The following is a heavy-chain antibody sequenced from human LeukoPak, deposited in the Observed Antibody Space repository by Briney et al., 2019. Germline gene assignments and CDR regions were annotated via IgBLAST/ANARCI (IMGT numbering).Heavy chain of an antibody. CDR3: ARLVATIYNWFAP. J-gene: IGHJ5*02. CDR1: GGSISSGDYY. D-gene: IGHD5-12*01. CDR2: IYYSGST. Sequence: SETLSLTCTVSGGSISSGDYYWSWIRQPPGKGLEWIGYIYYSGSTYYNPSLKSRVTISVDTSKNQFSLKLSSVTAADTAVYYCARLVATIYNWFAPWGQGTLVTVSS. V-gene: IGHV4-30-4*01.